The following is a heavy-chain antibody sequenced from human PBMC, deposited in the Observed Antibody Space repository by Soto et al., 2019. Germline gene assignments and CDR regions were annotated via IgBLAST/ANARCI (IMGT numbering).Heavy chain of an antibody. V-gene: IGHV4-39*01. D-gene: IGHD4-17*01. CDR2: IYYSGST. J-gene: IGHJ4*02. CDR1: GGSISSSSYY. CDR3: ASLDYGGEKLRDY. Sequence: PSETLSLTCTVSGGSISSSSYYWGWIRQPPGKGLEWIGSIYYSGSTYYSPSLTSRVTISVDTPKNQFSLKLNSVTAAEPARYYCASLDYGGEKLRDYWGQGTLVTVSS.